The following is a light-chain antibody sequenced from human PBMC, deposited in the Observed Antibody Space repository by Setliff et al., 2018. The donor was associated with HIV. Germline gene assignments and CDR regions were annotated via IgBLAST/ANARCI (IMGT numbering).Light chain of an antibody. CDR1: SSDVGGYNY. CDR2: DVR. Sequence: QSVLTQPASVSGSPGQSITISCTGTSSDVGGYNYVSWYQHFPGRTPKLIIYDVRNRPPGVSSRFSGSKSGNTASLTISGLRAEDEADYYCCSYAGSSTPYVFGTGTKVTVL. V-gene: IGLV2-14*03. CDR3: CSYAGSSTPYV. J-gene: IGLJ1*01.